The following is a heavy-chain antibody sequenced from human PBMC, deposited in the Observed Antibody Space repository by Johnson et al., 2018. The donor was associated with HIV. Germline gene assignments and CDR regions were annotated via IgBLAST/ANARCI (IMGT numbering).Heavy chain of an antibody. CDR2: IYSDGVT. CDR3: AKEKLTVYYYDSSGIAFDI. J-gene: IGHJ3*02. CDR1: GFTVSRNY. Sequence: VQLVESGGGLIQPGGSLRLSCAASGFTVSRNYMNWVRQAPGEGLEWVSIIYSDGVTYYADSVKGRFTNSRDNSKNTLYLQMNSLRAEYTAVYYCAKEKLTVYYYDSSGIAFDIWGQGTMVTVSS. D-gene: IGHD3-22*01. V-gene: IGHV3-53*01.